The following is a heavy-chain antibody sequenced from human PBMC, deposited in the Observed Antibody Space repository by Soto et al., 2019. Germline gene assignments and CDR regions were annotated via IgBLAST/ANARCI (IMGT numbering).Heavy chain of an antibody. Sequence: GGSLRLSCAASGFTFSSYAMSWVRQAPVKGLDWVSIITSDGRTYYADSVKGRFTISRDNSKNTVYLQMNSLRAEDTAVYYCAKDYSAVTTDPLSVVLFDYWGQGPRFTVAS. CDR1: GFTFSSYA. CDR2: ITSDGRT. CDR3: AKDYSAVTTDPLSVVLFDY. D-gene: IGHD3-22*01. V-gene: IGHV3-23*01. J-gene: IGHJ4*02.